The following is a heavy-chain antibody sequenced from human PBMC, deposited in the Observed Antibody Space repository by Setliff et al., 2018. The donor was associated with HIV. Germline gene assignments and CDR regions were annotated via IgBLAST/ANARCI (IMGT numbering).Heavy chain of an antibody. D-gene: IGHD3-10*01. CDR1: GGSISSSSYY. J-gene: IGHJ5*02. V-gene: IGHV4-39*01. CDR3: ATYADRESNRFDP. Sequence: PSETLSLTCTVSGGSISSSSYYWGWIRQPPGKGLEWIGSIYYSGSTNYSPSLKSRVTISLDSSKDQFSLKLTSVTAADTAVYYCATYADRESNRFDPWGQGILVTVSS. CDR2: IYYSGST.